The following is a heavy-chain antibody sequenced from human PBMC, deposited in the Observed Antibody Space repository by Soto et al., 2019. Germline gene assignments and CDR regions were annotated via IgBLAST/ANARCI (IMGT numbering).Heavy chain of an antibody. Sequence: PSETLSLTCTVSGGSISSGDYYWSWIRQPPGKGLEWIGYIYYSGSTYYNPSLKSRVTISVDTSKNQFSLKLSSVTAADTAVYYCARECPIAPSSGGMDVWGQGTTVTVSS. D-gene: IGHD6-13*01. CDR1: GGSISSGDYY. V-gene: IGHV4-30-4*01. J-gene: IGHJ6*02. CDR3: ARECPIAPSSGGMDV. CDR2: IYYSGST.